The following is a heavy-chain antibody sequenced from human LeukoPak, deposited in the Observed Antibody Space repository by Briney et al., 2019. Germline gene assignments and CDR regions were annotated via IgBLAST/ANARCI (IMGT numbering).Heavy chain of an antibody. CDR1: RFTVSSYA. V-gene: IGHV3-23*01. J-gene: IGHJ3*02. CDR2: ISGNGGTT. CDR3: AKDLSSSGSRAFDI. Sequence: GGSLRLSCAASRFTVSSYAMTWVRQAPGRGLEWVSAISGNGGTTYYADSVKGRFTISRDNYKNTLYLQMNSLRAEDTAVYYCAKDLSSSGSRAFDIWGQGTMVTVSS. D-gene: IGHD3-22*01.